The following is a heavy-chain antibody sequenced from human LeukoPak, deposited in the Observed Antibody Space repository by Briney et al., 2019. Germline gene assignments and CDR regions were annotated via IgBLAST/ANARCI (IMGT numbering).Heavy chain of an antibody. V-gene: IGHV3-9*01. CDR2: ISWNSGSI. CDR3: ARDLRGYSGYGPPGY. CDR1: GFTFDDYA. Sequence: GRSLRLSCAASGFTFDDYAMHWVRQAPGKGLEWVSGISWNSGSIGYADSVKGRFTISRDNAKNSLYLQMNSLRAEDTALYYCARDLRGYSGYGPPGYWGQGTLVTVSS. J-gene: IGHJ4*02. D-gene: IGHD5-12*01.